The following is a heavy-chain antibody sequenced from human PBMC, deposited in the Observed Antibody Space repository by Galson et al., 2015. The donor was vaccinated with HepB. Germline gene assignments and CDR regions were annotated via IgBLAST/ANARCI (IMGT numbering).Heavy chain of an antibody. CDR3: ARAGTYSWSPFDY. D-gene: IGHD6-13*01. CDR2: IYSSGTT. Sequence: ETLSLTCIVSGGSISYSYWGWIRQPPGRGLELIGHIYSSGTTDYNPSLKSRVAISIDTSTSQFSLKLSSVTAEDTAVYYCARAGTYSWSPFDYWGHGSLVTVSS. CDR1: GGSISYSY. J-gene: IGHJ4*01. V-gene: IGHV4-59*01.